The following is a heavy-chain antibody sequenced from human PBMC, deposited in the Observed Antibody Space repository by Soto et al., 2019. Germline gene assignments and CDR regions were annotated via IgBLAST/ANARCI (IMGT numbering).Heavy chain of an antibody. Sequence: EVQLVDSGGALVQPGASLRLSCAASGFTFSDYLMTWVRQAPGKGLEWVATIKQDGNEKYYVDSVKGRFTISRDNAKNSLYLQLNALSAEDMAVYYCAIGHWLGKWGPGTLVTVSS. CDR2: IKQDGNEK. D-gene: IGHD6-19*01. J-gene: IGHJ4*02. CDR1: GFTFSDYL. V-gene: IGHV3-7*01. CDR3: AIGHWLGK.